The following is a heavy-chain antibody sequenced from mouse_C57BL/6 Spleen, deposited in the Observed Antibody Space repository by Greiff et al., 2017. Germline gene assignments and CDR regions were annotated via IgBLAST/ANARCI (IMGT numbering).Heavy chain of an antibody. CDR1: GYTFTDYY. J-gene: IGHJ2*01. CDR2: INPNNGGT. V-gene: IGHV1-26*01. D-gene: IGHD1-1*01. Sequence: VQLQQSGPELVKPGASVKISCKASGYTFTDYYMNWVKQSHGQSLEWIGDINPNNGGTSYNQKFKGKATLTVDTSSSTAYMELRSLTSEDSAVYYCASSYYYGSSYYWGQGTTLTVSS. CDR3: ASSYYYGSSYY.